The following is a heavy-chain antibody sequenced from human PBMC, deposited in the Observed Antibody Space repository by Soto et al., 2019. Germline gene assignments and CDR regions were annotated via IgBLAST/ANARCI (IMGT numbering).Heavy chain of an antibody. J-gene: IGHJ5*02. Sequence: SETLSLTCTVSGGSISSYYWSWIRQPPGKGLEWMGHIYYSGRTTYNPSLKSRVTISVDTSKNHFSLKLSSVTAADTAVYYCARARQYYDCELDPWGQGTLVTVSS. V-gene: IGHV4-59*08. CDR3: ARARQYYDCELDP. CDR1: GGSISSYY. CDR2: IYYSGRT. D-gene: IGHD3-22*01.